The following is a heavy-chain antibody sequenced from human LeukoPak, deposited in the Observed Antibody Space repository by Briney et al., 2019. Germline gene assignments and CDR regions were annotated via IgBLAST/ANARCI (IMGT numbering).Heavy chain of an antibody. D-gene: IGHD3-10*01. V-gene: IGHV4-38-2*02. Sequence: SETLSLTCTVSGYSISSGYYWGWIRQPPGKGLEWIGSIYHSGSTYYNPSLKSRVTISVDTSKNQFSLKLSSVTAADMAVYYCARPMVRGVSTDYWGQGTLVTVSS. CDR1: GYSISSGYY. CDR3: ARPMVRGVSTDY. J-gene: IGHJ4*02. CDR2: IYHSGST.